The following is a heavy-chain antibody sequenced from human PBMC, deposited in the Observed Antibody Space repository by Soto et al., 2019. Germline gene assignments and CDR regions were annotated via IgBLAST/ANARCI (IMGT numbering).Heavy chain of an antibody. CDR1: GYTFTGYY. CDR3: AKTSSGWYLDYYGMDV. Sequence: GASVKVSCKASGYTFTGYYMHWVRQAPGQGLEWMGWINPNSGGTNYAQKFQGWVTMTRDTSISTAYMELSRLRSDDTAVYYCAKTSSGWYLDYYGMDVRGQGTTVTVSS. J-gene: IGHJ6*02. D-gene: IGHD6-19*01. V-gene: IGHV1-2*04. CDR2: INPNSGGT.